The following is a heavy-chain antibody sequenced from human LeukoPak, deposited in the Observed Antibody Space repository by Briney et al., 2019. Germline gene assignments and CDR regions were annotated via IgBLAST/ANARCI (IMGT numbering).Heavy chain of an antibody. J-gene: IGHJ1*01. CDR2: LRGNGEA. CDR1: GFSFSSYA. V-gene: IGHV3-23*01. CDR3: AKANWVSDADAVF. D-gene: IGHD3-10*01. Sequence: GGSLRLSCAASGFSFSSYAMIWVRRAPGGRLEWVSSLRGNGEAFYADSVRGRFILSRDESRNTVYLQLNDLRVEDTAVYYCAKANWVSDADAVFWGQGTLVTVSS.